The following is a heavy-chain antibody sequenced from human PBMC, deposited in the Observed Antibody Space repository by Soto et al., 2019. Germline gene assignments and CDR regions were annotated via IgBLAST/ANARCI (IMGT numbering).Heavy chain of an antibody. CDR2: IRSNIYDGTT. Sequence: GSLRLSCIASGFTFRDYAISWFRQDPGKGLQWVSFIRSNIYDGTTEYAASVKDRFSISRDDSKTIAYLQMDSLKTEDTGVYYCTRVSPDCSDGSCYPLNWGQGTLVTVS. CDR3: TRVSPDCSDGSCYPLN. J-gene: IGHJ4*02. CDR1: GFTFRDYA. D-gene: IGHD2-15*01. V-gene: IGHV3-49*03.